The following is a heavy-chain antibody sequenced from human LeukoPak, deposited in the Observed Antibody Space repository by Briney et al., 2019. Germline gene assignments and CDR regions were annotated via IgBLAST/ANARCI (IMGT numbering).Heavy chain of an antibody. CDR1: GFTVSSNY. Sequence: PGGSLTLSCAASGFTVSSNYMSWVRQAPGKGLEWVSSISSRSSNIYYADSMKGRFTVSRDNAKNSLYLQMNSLRAEDTAVYYCARALYYDILTNYQTHTYYFDYWGQGTLLTVSS. D-gene: IGHD3-9*01. CDR2: ISSRSSNI. CDR3: ARALYYDILTNYQTHTYYFDY. V-gene: IGHV3-21*01. J-gene: IGHJ4*02.